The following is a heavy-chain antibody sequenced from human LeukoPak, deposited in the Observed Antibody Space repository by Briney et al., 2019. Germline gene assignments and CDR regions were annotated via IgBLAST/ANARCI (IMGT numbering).Heavy chain of an antibody. CDR2: ISSSSSTI. Sequence: PGGSLRLSCAASGFTFSSYSMNWVRQAPGKGLEWVSYISSSSSTIYYADSAKGRFTISRDNAKNSLYLQMNSLRAEDTAVYYCARDDYVWGSYRYADYWGQGTLVTVSS. V-gene: IGHV3-48*04. CDR3: ARDDYVWGSYRYADY. CDR1: GFTFSSYS. D-gene: IGHD3-16*02. J-gene: IGHJ4*02.